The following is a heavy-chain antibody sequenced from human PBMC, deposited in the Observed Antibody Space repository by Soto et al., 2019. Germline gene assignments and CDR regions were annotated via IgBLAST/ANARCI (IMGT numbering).Heavy chain of an antibody. D-gene: IGHD6-13*01. V-gene: IGHV5-10-1*01. J-gene: IGHJ4*02. CDR2: IDPSDSYT. CDR1: GYSFTSYW. CDR3: ARLQPAAGDNDLTFDY. Sequence: EVQLVQSGAEVKKPGESLRISCKGSGYSFTSYWISWVRQMPGKGLEWMGRIDPSDSYTDYSPSFQGHVTISADKSISTAYLQWSSLKASDTAMYYCARLQPAAGDNDLTFDYWGQGTLVTVSS.